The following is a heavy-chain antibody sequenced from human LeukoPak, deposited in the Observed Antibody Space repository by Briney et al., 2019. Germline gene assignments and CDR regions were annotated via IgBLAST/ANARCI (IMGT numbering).Heavy chain of an antibody. V-gene: IGHV4-34*01. CDR3: ARGRQEVSMIVVVVTAVSYYLDV. CDR2: INPSGRT. CDR1: GGSFSGYY. D-gene: IGHD3-22*01. Sequence: SETLSLTCAVYGGSFSGYYWTWIRQSPGKGLEWIGEINPSGRTSYNPSLKSRLTISLDASKNQFSLNLRSLTAADTAVYYCARGRQEVSMIVVVVTAVSYYLDVWGKGTTVTVS. J-gene: IGHJ6*03.